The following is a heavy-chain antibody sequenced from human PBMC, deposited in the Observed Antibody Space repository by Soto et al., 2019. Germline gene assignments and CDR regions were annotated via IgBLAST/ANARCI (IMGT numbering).Heavy chain of an antibody. Sequence: QVQLQESGPGLVKPSETLSLTCTVSGGSISSYYWSWIRQPPGKGLEWIGYIYYSGSTNYNPSLKSRVTISVDTSKPQFSLKLSSVTAADTAVYYCARGSTTSLLLYYDGMDVWGQGTTVTVSS. J-gene: IGHJ6*02. CDR3: ARGSTTSLLLYYDGMDV. CDR1: GGSISSYY. CDR2: IYYSGST. D-gene: IGHD1-26*01. V-gene: IGHV4-59*01.